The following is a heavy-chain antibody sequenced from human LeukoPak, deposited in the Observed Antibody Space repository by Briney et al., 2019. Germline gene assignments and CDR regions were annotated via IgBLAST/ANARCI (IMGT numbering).Heavy chain of an antibody. J-gene: IGHJ4*02. CDR1: GGSFSGYD. D-gene: IGHD2-15*01. CDR2: IKHSGTT. V-gene: IGHV4-34*01. Sequence: PPDTLSLTCALYGGSFSGYDWTSIPQPPGKGLECIGEIKHSGTTNYNPSLKSRVTISVDTSKNQFSLKLSSVTAADTAVYYCARAGPVDCSGGSCYEGYWGQGTLVTVSS. CDR3: ARAGPVDCSGGSCYEGY.